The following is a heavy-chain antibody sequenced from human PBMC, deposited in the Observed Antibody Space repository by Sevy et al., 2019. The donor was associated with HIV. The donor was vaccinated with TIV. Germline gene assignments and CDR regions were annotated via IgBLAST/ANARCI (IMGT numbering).Heavy chain of an antibody. Sequence: GGSLRLSCAASGFTFSNYAMSWVRQAPGKGLEWVSSISRSGGSIYYAYSVKGRFTISRDNSKNTLYLQMNSLRAEETAVYYCAKVDVVVPVADYGLDVWGQGTTVTVSS. CDR3: AKVDVVVPVADYGLDV. CDR1: GFTFSNYA. V-gene: IGHV3-23*01. J-gene: IGHJ6*02. CDR2: ISRSGGSI. D-gene: IGHD2-2*01.